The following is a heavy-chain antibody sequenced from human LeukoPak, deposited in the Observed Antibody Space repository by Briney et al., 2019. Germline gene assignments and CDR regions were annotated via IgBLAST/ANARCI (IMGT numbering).Heavy chain of an antibody. J-gene: IGHJ4*02. Sequence: PGGSLRLSCAASGFTFSSYAMNWVRQAPGKGLEWVSAISGSGGSTYYADSVKGRFTISRDNSKNTLYLQMNSLRAEDTAVYYCARVKFGDYAIDYWGQGTLVTVSS. V-gene: IGHV3-23*01. CDR2: ISGSGGST. CDR1: GFTFSSYA. CDR3: ARVKFGDYAIDY. D-gene: IGHD4-17*01.